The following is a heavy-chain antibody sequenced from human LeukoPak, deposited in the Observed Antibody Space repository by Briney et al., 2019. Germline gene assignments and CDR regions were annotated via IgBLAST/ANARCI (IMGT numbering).Heavy chain of an antibody. CDR1: GDSISGRDCY. Sequence: SQTLSLTCSGTGDSISGRDCYWSWIRQYPGKALEWIGFIYSSGTTNYNPSLRSRVTLSVDTSKNQFSLWLTSVTDADTATYYYLRNTAGRSHGDYWGQGTLVTVSS. D-gene: IGHD1-14*01. CDR2: IYSSGTT. J-gene: IGHJ4*02. V-gene: IGHV4-31*08. CDR3: LRNTAGRSHGDY.